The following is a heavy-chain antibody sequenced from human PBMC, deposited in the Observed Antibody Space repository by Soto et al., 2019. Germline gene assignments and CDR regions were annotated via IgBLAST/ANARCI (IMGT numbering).Heavy chain of an antibody. CDR3: VRDSHGDY. Sequence: EVQLVESGGGLVQPGGSLRLSCAGSGFIFSNYWRHWVRQAPGKGLEWVSRIDHDGPTDYADSVRGRFTISRDNAENTLYLQMNSLRPEDTAVYYCVRDSHGDYWGQGTLVTVSS. V-gene: IGHV3-74*01. J-gene: IGHJ4*02. CDR1: GFIFSNYW. CDR2: IDHDGPT.